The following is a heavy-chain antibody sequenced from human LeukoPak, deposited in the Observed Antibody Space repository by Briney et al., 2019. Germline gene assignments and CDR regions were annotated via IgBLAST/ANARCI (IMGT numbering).Heavy chain of an antibody. Sequence: ASVKVSCKASGYTFTSYAMHWVRQAPGQRLEWMGWIHVGNGNTEYSQKFQGRVTITRDTPATTTYMELSSLRSEDTAVYYCARVDGSGPNAPHDFWGQGSLVTVSS. J-gene: IGHJ4*02. CDR3: ARVDGSGPNAPHDF. CDR1: GYTFTSYA. V-gene: IGHV1-3*01. CDR2: IHVGNGNT. D-gene: IGHD3-10*01.